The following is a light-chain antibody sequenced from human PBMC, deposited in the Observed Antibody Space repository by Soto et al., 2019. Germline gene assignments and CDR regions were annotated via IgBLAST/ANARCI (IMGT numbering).Light chain of an antibody. Sequence: EIVLAQSPATLSVYPGERATLSCRASQGIFYNLAWFQQRPGQAHSLLIYRASRRATGFPDRLSGSGSGTDFTLTISRLEPEDFAVYYCQQYGSSPPITFGQGTRLEIK. CDR2: RAS. CDR3: QQYGSSPPIT. V-gene: IGKV3-20*01. CDR1: QGIFYN. J-gene: IGKJ5*01.